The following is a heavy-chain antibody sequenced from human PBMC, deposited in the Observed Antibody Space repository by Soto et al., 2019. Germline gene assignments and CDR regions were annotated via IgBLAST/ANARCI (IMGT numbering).Heavy chain of an antibody. V-gene: IGHV3-30*18. CDR3: AKDRDSGWYKDY. D-gene: IGHD6-19*01. J-gene: IGHJ4*02. CDR2: ISYDGSNK. Sequence: GGSLRLSCAASGFTFSSYGMHWVRQAPGKGLEWVAVISYDGSNKYYADYVKGRFTISRDNSKNTLYLQMNSLRAEDTAVYYCAKDRDSGWYKDYWGQGTLVTVSS. CDR1: GFTFSSYG.